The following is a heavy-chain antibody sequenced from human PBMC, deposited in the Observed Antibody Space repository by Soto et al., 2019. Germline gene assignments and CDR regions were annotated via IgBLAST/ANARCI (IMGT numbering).Heavy chain of an antibody. CDR2: IKQDGSEK. Sequence: GGSLRLSCAASGFTFSSYWMSWVRQAPGKGLEWVANIKQDGSEKYYVDSVKGRFTISRDNAKNSLYLQMNSLRAEDTAVYYCARDRWDSSGYYNYYYYGMDVWGQGTTVTVSS. CDR1: GFTFSSYW. D-gene: IGHD3-22*01. V-gene: IGHV3-7*01. CDR3: ARDRWDSSGYYNYYYYGMDV. J-gene: IGHJ6*02.